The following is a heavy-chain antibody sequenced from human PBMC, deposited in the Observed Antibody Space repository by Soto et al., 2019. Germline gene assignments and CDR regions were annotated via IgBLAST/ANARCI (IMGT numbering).Heavy chain of an antibody. J-gene: IGHJ4*02. Sequence: ASVKVSCKASGYTFTSYGISWVRQAPGQGLEWMGWISAYNGNTNYAQKLQGRVTMTTDTSTSTAYMELRSLRSDDTAVYYCARDQTAACHGGRGILGYWGQGTLVTVSS. CDR1: GYTFTSYG. CDR3: ARDQTAACHGGRGILGY. D-gene: IGHD1-26*01. CDR2: ISAYNGNT. V-gene: IGHV1-18*01.